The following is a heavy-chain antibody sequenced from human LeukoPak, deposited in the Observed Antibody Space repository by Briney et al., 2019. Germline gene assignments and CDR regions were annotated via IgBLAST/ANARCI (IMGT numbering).Heavy chain of an antibody. D-gene: IGHD6-6*01. CDR1: GGSISSSSYY. V-gene: IGHV4-39*01. Sequence: SETLSLTCTVSGGSISSSSYYWGWIRQPPGKGLEWIGSIYYSGSTYYNPSLKSRVTISVDTSKNQFSLKLSSVTAADTAVYYCARRGSSWRDWGQGTLVTVSS. CDR2: IYYSGST. CDR3: ARRGSSWRD. J-gene: IGHJ4*02.